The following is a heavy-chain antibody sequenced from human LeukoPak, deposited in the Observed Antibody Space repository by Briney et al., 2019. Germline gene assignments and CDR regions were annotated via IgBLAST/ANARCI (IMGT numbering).Heavy chain of an antibody. CDR1: GYTFTDYY. J-gene: IGHJ6*03. Sequence: ASVKVSCKASGYTFTDYYIHWVRQAPGQGLEWMGWINPNSGGTNYAQKFQGRVTMTRDTSISTAYMELSRLRSDDTAVYYCARDAAVAGRYYYYYMDVWGKGTTVTISS. V-gene: IGHV1-2*02. CDR3: ARDAAVAGRYYYYYMDV. CDR2: INPNSGGT. D-gene: IGHD6-19*01.